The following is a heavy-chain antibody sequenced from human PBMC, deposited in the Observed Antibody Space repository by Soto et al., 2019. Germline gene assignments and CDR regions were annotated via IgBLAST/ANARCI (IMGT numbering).Heavy chain of an antibody. D-gene: IGHD2-2*02. CDR1: GYTFTGYY. CDR3: ARGGRYQLLYGYYYYGMDV. CDR2: INPNSGGT. J-gene: IGHJ6*02. Sequence: ASVKVSCKASGYTFTGYYMHWVRQAPGQGLEWMGWINPNSGGTNYAQKFQGRVTMTRDTSISTAYMELSRLRSDDTAVYYCARGGRYQLLYGYYYYGMDVWGQGTTVTVSS. V-gene: IGHV1-2*02.